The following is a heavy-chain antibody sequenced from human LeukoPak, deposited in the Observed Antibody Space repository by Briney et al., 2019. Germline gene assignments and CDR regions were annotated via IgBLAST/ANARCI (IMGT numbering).Heavy chain of an antibody. CDR2: INTNTGNP. J-gene: IGHJ4*02. CDR3: AREEYYDSSAPTNFDY. CDR1: GYTFTNYA. Sequence: ASVKVSCKASGYTFTNYAMNWVRQAPGQGLEWMGWINTNTGNPTYAQGFTGRFVFSLDTSVTTAYLQISSLKAEDTAVYYCAREEYYDSSAPTNFDYWGQGTLVTVSS. V-gene: IGHV7-4-1*02. D-gene: IGHD3-22*01.